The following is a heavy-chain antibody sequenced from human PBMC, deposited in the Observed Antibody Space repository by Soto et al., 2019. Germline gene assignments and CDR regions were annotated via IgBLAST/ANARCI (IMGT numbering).Heavy chain of an antibody. V-gene: IGHV3-49*03. CDR3: TREWYDYSNYVPDY. CDR2: IRSKAYGGTT. D-gene: IGHD4-4*01. CDR1: GFTFGDYA. Sequence: GGSLRLSCTASGFTFGDYAMSWFRQAPGKGLEWVGFIRSKAYGGTTEYAASVKGRFTISRDDSKSIAYLQMNSLKTEDTAVYYCTREWYDYSNYVPDYWGQGTLVTVSS. J-gene: IGHJ4*02.